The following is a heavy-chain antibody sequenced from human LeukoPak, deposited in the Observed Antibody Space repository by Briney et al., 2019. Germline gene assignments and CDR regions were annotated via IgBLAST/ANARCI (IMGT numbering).Heavy chain of an antibody. J-gene: IGHJ4*02. CDR2: IYYSGST. Sequence: PSETLSLTCTVSGGSISSYYWSWIRQPPGKGLEWIGYIYYSGSTNYNPSLKSRVTISVDTSKNQFSLKLSSVTAADTAVCYCARTPRNFGCIDYWGQGTLVTVSS. CDR1: GGSISSYY. D-gene: IGHD2-15*01. V-gene: IGHV4-59*01. CDR3: ARTPRNFGCIDY.